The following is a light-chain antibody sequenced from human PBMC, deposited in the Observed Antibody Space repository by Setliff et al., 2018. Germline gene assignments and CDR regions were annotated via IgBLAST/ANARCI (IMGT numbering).Light chain of an antibody. CDR3: CSSYASSSILV. CDR1: SSDVGGYNY. V-gene: IGLV2-11*01. J-gene: IGLJ3*02. Sequence: QSVLAQPRSVSGSPGQSVTISCTGTSSDVGGYNYVSWYQQHPGKAPKLIIYEVNKRPSGVSNHFSGSKSDNTASLTISGLQAEDEADYYCCSSYASSSILVFGGGTKVTVL. CDR2: EVN.